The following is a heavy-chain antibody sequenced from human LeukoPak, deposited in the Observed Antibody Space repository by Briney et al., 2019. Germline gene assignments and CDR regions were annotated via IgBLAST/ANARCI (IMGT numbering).Heavy chain of an antibody. CDR1: GFTFSSYA. D-gene: IGHD3-22*01. V-gene: IGHV3-23*01. CDR2: ISGSGGST. J-gene: IGHJ4*02. Sequence: GGSLRLSCAASGFTFSSYAMSWVRQAPGKGLEWVSAISGSGGSTYYADSVKGRFTISRDNSKNTLYLQMNSLRAEDTAVYYCAKDIGYYDSSGYLAYWGQGTLVTVSS. CDR3: AKDIGYYDSSGYLAY.